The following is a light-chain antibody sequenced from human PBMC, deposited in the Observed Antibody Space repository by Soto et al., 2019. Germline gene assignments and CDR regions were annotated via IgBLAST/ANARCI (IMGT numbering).Light chain of an antibody. CDR2: AAS. Sequence: IQMTQSPSSPSSSLGDRVTITCRASQSISSYLNWYQQKPGKAPKLLIYAASSLQSGVPSRFSGIGSGTDFTLTISSMQPEDFATYYCQQSYSTPTFGPGTKVDIK. CDR1: QSISSY. J-gene: IGKJ3*01. V-gene: IGKV1-39*01. CDR3: QQSYSTPT.